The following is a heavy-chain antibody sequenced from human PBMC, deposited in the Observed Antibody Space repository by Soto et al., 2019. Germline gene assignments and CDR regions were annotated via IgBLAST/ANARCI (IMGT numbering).Heavy chain of an antibody. J-gene: IGHJ5*02. V-gene: IGHV5-51*01. CDR1: GYKFTSSW. CDR3: ARKDKSGYFNWFDP. CDR2: IFPSDSDT. D-gene: IGHD3-22*01. Sequence: GESLKISCRTSGYKFTSSWIAWVRQKPGKGLEWIGIIFPSDSDTRYSPSFQGQVTISADRSTSTVFLQWASLKASDTAVYFCARKDKSGYFNWFDPWGQGTLVTVSS.